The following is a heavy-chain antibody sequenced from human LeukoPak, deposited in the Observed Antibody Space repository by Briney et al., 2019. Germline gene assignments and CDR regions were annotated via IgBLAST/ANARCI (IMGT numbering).Heavy chain of an antibody. CDR3: AKEWFGESPLVGEYYFDY. D-gene: IGHD3-10*01. CDR2: ISYDGSNK. Sequence: GGSLRLSCAASGFTFSSYGMHWVRQAPGKGLEWVAVISYDGSNKYYADSVKGRFTISRDNSKNTLYLQMNCLRAEDTAVYYCAKEWFGESPLVGEYYFDYWGQGTLVTVSS. CDR1: GFTFSSYG. V-gene: IGHV3-30*18. J-gene: IGHJ4*02.